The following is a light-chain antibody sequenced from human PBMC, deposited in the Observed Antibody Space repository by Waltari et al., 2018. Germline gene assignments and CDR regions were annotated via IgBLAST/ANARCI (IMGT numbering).Light chain of an antibody. V-gene: IGLV1-44*01. J-gene: IGLJ1*01. CDR2: SNN. CDR3: AAWDDSLNGFYV. CDR1: SSNIGSNT. Sequence: QSVLTQPPSASGTPGQRVTISCSGSSSNIGSNTVNWYQQRPGTAPELLIYSNNQGPSGVPDRFSGSKSGTSASLAISGLQSEDEDDYYCAAWDDSLNGFYVFGTGTKVTVL.